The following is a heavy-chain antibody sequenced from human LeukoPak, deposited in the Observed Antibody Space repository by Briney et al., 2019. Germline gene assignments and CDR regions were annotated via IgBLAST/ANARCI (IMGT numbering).Heavy chain of an antibody. V-gene: IGHV4-39*07. CDR1: GGSISSSSYY. CDR3: ARSRGRQLVDNPVGNWFDP. J-gene: IGHJ5*02. Sequence: KPSETLSLTCTVSGGSISSSSYYWGWIRQPPGGGLEWIGSIYYSGSTYYNPSLKSRVTISVDTSKNQFSLKLSSVTAADTAVYYCARSRGRQLVDNPVGNWFDPWGQGTLVTVSS. CDR2: IYYSGST. D-gene: IGHD6-6*01.